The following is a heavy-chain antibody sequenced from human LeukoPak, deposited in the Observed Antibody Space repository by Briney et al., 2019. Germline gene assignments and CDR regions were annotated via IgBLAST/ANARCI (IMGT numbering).Heavy chain of an antibody. V-gene: IGHV3-23*01. D-gene: IGHD4-17*01. CDR3: GRDPNGDYVGAFEF. Sequence: GGSLRLSCEGSGFTFGAFAMTWVRQAPGKGLEWVSSITGSGARIFFADSVRGRSSVSRDNSKNMLFLNMNSLRADDTAVYYCGRDPNGDYVGAFEFWGLGTMVTVSS. J-gene: IGHJ3*01. CDR2: ITGSGARI. CDR1: GFTFGAFA.